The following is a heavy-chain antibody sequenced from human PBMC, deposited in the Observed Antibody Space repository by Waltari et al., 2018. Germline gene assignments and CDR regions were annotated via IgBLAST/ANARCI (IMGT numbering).Heavy chain of an antibody. CDR1: GGTFSSYA. V-gene: IGHV1-69*08. D-gene: IGHD4-17*01. J-gene: IGHJ2*01. CDR2: FSHSCGTA. Sequence: QVQLVQSGAEVKKPGSSVKVSCKASGGTFSSYAISWVRQAPGQGLEWMGRFSHSCGTANYAQKFQGRVTITADKSTSTAYMELSSLRSEDTAVYYCARELNGDYTYWYFDLWGRGTLVTVSS. CDR3: ARELNGDYTYWYFDL.